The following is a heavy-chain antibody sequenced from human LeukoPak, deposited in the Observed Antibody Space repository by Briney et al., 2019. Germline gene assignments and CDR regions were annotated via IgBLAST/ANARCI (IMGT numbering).Heavy chain of an antibody. V-gene: IGHV4-4*07. CDR2: IYTSGTT. J-gene: IGHJ5*02. D-gene: IGHD3-22*01. CDR3: ARDYYDSSAKGWFDP. CDR1: GGSINGYH. Sequence: SETLSLSCTVSGGSINGYHWSWIRQPAGKGLEWIGRIYTSGTTNYNPSLKSRVTISVDTSKNQFSLKLSSVTAADTAVYYCARDYYDSSAKGWFDPWGQGTLVTVSS.